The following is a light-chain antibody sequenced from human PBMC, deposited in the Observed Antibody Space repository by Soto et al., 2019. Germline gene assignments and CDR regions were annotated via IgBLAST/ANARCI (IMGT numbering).Light chain of an antibody. CDR1: QSVSSN. J-gene: IGKJ1*01. CDR2: GAS. Sequence: DILMTHSPATLSESPGERDTLSCRASQSVSSNLAWYQQKPGQAHRLLIYGASTRATGITARFSGSGSGTEFTLTISSLQSEDFAAYYCQKYNNWPRTFGQGTTVDIK. CDR3: QKYNNWPRT. V-gene: IGKV3-15*01.